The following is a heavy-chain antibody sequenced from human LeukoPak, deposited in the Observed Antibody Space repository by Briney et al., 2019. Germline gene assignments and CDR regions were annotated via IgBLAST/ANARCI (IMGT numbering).Heavy chain of an antibody. CDR3: ARGADAAYDY. Sequence: GGSLRLSCAASGFTFSNYDMHWVRQTLGKGLEWVSIIGFAGDTYYPGSVRGRFTISRENAKNSLYLQMNSLRVEDTALYFCARGADAAYDYWGQGTLVTVSS. CDR1: GFTFSNYD. CDR2: IGFAGDT. V-gene: IGHV3-13*04. D-gene: IGHD1-26*01. J-gene: IGHJ4*02.